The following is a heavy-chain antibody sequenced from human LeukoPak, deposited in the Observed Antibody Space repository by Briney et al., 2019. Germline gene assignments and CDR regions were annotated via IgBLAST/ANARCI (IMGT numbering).Heavy chain of an antibody. CDR2: ISYDGSNK. CDR1: GFTFSSYG. V-gene: IGHV3-30*18. D-gene: IGHD6-13*01. Sequence: PGGSLRLPCAASGFTFSSYGMHWVRQAPGKGLEWVAVISYDGSNKYYAGSVKGRFTISRDNSKSTLYLQMNSLRAEDTAVYYCAKHYSSSWSPYFDYWGQGTLVTVSS. CDR3: AKHYSSSWSPYFDY. J-gene: IGHJ4*02.